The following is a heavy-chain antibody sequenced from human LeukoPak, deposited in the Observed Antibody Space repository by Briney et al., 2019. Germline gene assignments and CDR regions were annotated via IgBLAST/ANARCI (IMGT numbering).Heavy chain of an antibody. CDR3: ARDGRMATIYGSFDY. D-gene: IGHD5-24*01. V-gene: IGHV3-30*01. CDR1: GFTFSSYW. J-gene: IGHJ4*02. CDR2: ISYDGSNK. Sequence: GGSLRLSCVASGFTFSSYWMSWVRQAPGKGLEWVAVISYDGSNKYYADSVKGRFTISRDNSKNTLYLQMNSLRAEDTAVYYCARDGRMATIYGSFDYWDQGTLVTVSS.